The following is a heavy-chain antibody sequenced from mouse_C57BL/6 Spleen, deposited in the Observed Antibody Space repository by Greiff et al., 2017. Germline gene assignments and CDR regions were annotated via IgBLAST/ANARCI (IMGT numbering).Heavy chain of an antibody. CDR3: AGYYYGSEDYFDY. V-gene: IGHV1-64*01. CDR2: IHPNSGST. CDR1: GYTFTSYW. D-gene: IGHD1-1*01. Sequence: VKLMESGAELVKPGASVKLSCKASGYTFTSYWMHWVKQRPGQGLEWIGMIHPNSGSTNYNEKFKSKATLTVDKSSSTAYMQLSSLTSEDSAVYYCAGYYYGSEDYFDYWGQGTTLTVSS. J-gene: IGHJ2*01.